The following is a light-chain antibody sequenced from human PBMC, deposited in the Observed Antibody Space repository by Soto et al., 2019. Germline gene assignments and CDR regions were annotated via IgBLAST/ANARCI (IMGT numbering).Light chain of an antibody. J-gene: IGKJ1*01. Sequence: DIVLTQSPDTLSLSPGNRATLSCRASQSLTNSYIAWYQVKPGQAPRLLIFDAYRRATGIPDRFSGSGSGTNFALTISRLEPEDFALYYCHQYASSFGTFGQGTKVDIK. CDR2: DAY. CDR3: HQYASSFGT. CDR1: QSLTNSY. V-gene: IGKV3-20*01.